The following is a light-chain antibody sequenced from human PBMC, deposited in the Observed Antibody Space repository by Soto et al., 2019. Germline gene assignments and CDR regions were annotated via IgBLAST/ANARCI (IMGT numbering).Light chain of an antibody. Sequence: EFVLTQSPGTLSLSPGERATLSCRASQTVRNNYLAWYQQKPGQAPRLLIYDASSRATGIPDRFSGGGSGTDFTLTISRLEPEDFAVYYCQQYSSLWTFGQGTKVDIK. J-gene: IGKJ1*01. V-gene: IGKV3-20*01. CDR2: DAS. CDR3: QQYSSLWT. CDR1: QTVRNNY.